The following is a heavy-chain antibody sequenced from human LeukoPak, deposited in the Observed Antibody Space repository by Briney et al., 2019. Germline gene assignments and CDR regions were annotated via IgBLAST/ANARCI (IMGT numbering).Heavy chain of an antibody. CDR2: IIPIFDTA. CDR3: ARRGHDHGDRDAFDI. V-gene: IGHV1-69*06. J-gene: IGHJ3*02. D-gene: IGHD4-17*01. CDR1: GGTFSNFA. Sequence: GASVKVSCKASGGTFSNFAISWVRQAPGQGLEWMGGIIPIFDTANYAQKFQGRVTITADKLTSTIYMELSSLRSEDTAVYYCARRGHDHGDRDAFDIWGQGTMVTVSS.